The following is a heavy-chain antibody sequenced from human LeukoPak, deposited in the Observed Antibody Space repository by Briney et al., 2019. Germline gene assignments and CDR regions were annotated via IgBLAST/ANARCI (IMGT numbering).Heavy chain of an antibody. CDR1: GGSITSSSYC. Sequence: SETLSLTCTVSGGSITSSSYCWGWIRQPPGKGLEWIGRIYTSGSTNYNPSLKSRVTISVDTSKNQFSLKLSSVTAADTAVYYCARVWFGELMFDYWGQGTLVTVSS. D-gene: IGHD3-10*01. CDR2: IYTSGST. V-gene: IGHV4-39*07. CDR3: ARVWFGELMFDY. J-gene: IGHJ4*02.